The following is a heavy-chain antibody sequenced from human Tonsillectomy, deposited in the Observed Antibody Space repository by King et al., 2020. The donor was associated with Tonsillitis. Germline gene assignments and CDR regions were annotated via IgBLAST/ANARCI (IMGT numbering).Heavy chain of an antibody. CDR3: LAYSYQFDY. CDR1: GFTFSTHA. D-gene: IGHD2-2*01. J-gene: IGHJ4*02. V-gene: IGHV3-23*04. Sequence: DVQLVESGGNLVQPGGSLRLSCAASGFTFSTHAMSWVRQAPGKGLEWVSAIGGTGVTTYYEDSVKGRFTISRDNSKNTLYLQMNSLRAEDTAVYYCLAYSYQFDYWGQGALVTVSS. CDR2: IGGTGVTT.